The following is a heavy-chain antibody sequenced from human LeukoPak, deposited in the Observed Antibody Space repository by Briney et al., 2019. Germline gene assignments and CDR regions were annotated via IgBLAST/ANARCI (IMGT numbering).Heavy chain of an antibody. V-gene: IGHV3-48*03. D-gene: IGHD3-22*01. J-gene: IGHJ4*02. CDR1: GFTFSSYE. CDR3: ARATYYYDSSGYYSTPGYDY. Sequence: GGSLRLSCAASGFTFSSYEMNWVRQAPGKGLEWVSYISSSGSTIYYADSVKGRFTISRDNAKNSLYLQMNSLRAEDTAVYYCARATYYYDSSGYYSTPGYDYWGQGTLVTVSS. CDR2: ISSSGSTI.